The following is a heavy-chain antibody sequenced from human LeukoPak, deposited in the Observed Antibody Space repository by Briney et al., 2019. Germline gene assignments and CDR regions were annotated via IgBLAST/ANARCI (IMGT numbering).Heavy chain of an antibody. Sequence: GGSPRPSCAASGFTFSNSAMYWVRQAPGKGLEFVSVISTNGDRTYYADSVKGRFTISRDNSKNTLYLQMGSLRADDMAVYYCARGVAISSSGWYDTFDYWGQRALVTISS. CDR2: ISTNGDRT. CDR1: GFTFSNSA. D-gene: IGHD6-19*01. V-gene: IGHV3-64*02. CDR3: ARGVAISSSGWYDTFDY. J-gene: IGHJ4*02.